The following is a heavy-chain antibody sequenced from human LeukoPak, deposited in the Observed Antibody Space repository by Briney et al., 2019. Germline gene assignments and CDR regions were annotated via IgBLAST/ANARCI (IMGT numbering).Heavy chain of an antibody. Sequence: PGGSLRLSCAASGFTFSSYSMNWVRQAPGKGLEWVSYISSSSSTIYYADSVKGRFTISRDNAKNSLYLQMNSLRAEDTAVYYCARDENGWYVTANDYWGQGTLVTVSS. D-gene: IGHD6-19*01. CDR1: GFTFSSYS. J-gene: IGHJ4*02. CDR2: ISSSSSTI. V-gene: IGHV3-48*01. CDR3: ARDENGWYVTANDY.